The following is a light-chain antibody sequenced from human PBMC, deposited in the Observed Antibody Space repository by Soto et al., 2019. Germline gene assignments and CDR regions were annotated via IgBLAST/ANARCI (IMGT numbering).Light chain of an antibody. CDR1: QSFSSW. Sequence: DIQMTQSPSTLSASVGDRVTITCRASQSFSSWLAWYQQRPGKAPKLLIYDVSSLEIGVPSRFSGSGSGTEFTITISSLQPDDFATYYCLQYNSYPYTFGQGTKLEI. CDR3: LQYNSYPYT. J-gene: IGKJ2*01. CDR2: DVS. V-gene: IGKV1-5*01.